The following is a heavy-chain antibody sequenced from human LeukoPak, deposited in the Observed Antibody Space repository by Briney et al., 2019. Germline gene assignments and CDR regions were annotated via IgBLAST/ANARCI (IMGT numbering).Heavy chain of an antibody. J-gene: IGHJ6*03. CDR1: GFTFSSYA. D-gene: IGHD3-3*01. CDR2: ISGSGGST. V-gene: IGHV3-23*01. Sequence: GGSLRLSCAASGFTFSSYAMSWVRQAPGKGLEWVSAISGSGGSTYYADSVKGRFTISRDNSKNTLYLQMNSLRAEDTAVYYCAKMGTYYDFWSGYYYYYYMDVWGKGTTVTVSS. CDR3: AKMGTYYDFWSGYYYYYYMDV.